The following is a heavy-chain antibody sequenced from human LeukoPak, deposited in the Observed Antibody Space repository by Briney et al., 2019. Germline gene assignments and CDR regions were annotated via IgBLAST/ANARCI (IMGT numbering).Heavy chain of an antibody. D-gene: IGHD3-3*01. J-gene: IGHJ4*02. CDR1: GFTFSTYV. CDR3: ASGPPFLKYFEY. Sequence: GGSLRLSCAASGFTFSTYVMNWFRQAPGKGLEWVSTISVGAKYIFYADSVKGRFTISRDDSNNALYLQMHSLRAEDTALYYCASGPPFLKYFEYWGQGTLVTVSS. V-gene: IGHV3-23*01. CDR2: ISVGAKYI.